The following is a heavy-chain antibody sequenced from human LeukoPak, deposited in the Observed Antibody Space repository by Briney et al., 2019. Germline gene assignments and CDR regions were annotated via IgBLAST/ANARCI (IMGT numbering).Heavy chain of an antibody. CDR3: ARVALGRRWLQTSYYYGMDV. CDR2: IIPIFGTA. Sequence: ASVKVSCKACGGTFSSYAISWVRQAPGQGLEWMGGIIPIFGTANYAQKFQGRVTITADESTSTAYMELSSLRSEDTAVFYCARVALGRRWLQTSYYYGMDVWGQGTTVTVSS. CDR1: GGTFSSYA. D-gene: IGHD5-24*01. J-gene: IGHJ6*02. V-gene: IGHV1-69*13.